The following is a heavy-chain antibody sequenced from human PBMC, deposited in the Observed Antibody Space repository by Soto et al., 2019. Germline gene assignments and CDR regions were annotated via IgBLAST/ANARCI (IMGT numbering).Heavy chain of an antibody. CDR3: ARETATFVY. CDR1: GGTFSSYA. D-gene: IGHD6-25*01. Sequence: QVQLVQSGAEVKKPGSSVKVSCQASGGTFSSYAISWVRQAPGRGLEWMGGIIPIFGTAHYAQKFQGRVTITADASTTTAYMELSSLRSEDTAVYYCARETATFVYWGQGTLVTVSS. CDR2: IIPIFGTA. V-gene: IGHV1-69*01. J-gene: IGHJ4*02.